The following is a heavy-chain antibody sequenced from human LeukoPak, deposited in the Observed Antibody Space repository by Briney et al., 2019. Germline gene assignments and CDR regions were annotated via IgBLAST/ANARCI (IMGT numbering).Heavy chain of an antibody. CDR2: INPSGGST. Sequence: ASVKVSCKASGYTFTSYYMHWVRQAPGQGLEWMGIINPSGGSTSYAQKFQGRVTITADKSTSTAYMELSSLRSEDTAVYYCARRGDLYESLYYFDYWGQGTLVTVSS. V-gene: IGHV1-46*01. CDR1: GYTFTSYY. D-gene: IGHD2-21*01. J-gene: IGHJ4*02. CDR3: ARRGDLYESLYYFDY.